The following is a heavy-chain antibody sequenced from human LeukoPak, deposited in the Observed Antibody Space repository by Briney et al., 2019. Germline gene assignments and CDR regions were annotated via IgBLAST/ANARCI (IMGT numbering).Heavy chain of an antibody. CDR3: ARVVLGEYYDSRGSPPGGAFDI. Sequence: ASVKVSCKASGGTFISYAISWVRQAPGQGLEWMGGIILIFGTANYAQKFQGRVTITADESTSTAYMELSSLRSEDTAVYYCARVVLGEYYDSRGSPPGGAFDIWGQGTMVTVSS. D-gene: IGHD3-22*01. J-gene: IGHJ3*02. CDR2: IILIFGTA. CDR1: GGTFISYA. V-gene: IGHV1-69*13.